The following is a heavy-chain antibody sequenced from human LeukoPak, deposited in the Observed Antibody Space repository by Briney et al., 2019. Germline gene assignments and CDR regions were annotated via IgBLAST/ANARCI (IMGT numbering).Heavy chain of an antibody. CDR2: ISYDGSNK. J-gene: IGHJ4*02. Sequence: GRSLRLSCAASGFSFRNHAMHWVRQAPGKGLEWVAVISYDGSNKYYVDSVKGRPTISREDSKNTLYLQMNSLRAEDTAVYYCAREEYNRMFFDYWGQGTLVTVSS. D-gene: IGHD1-14*01. CDR3: AREEYNRMFFDY. CDR1: GFSFRNHA. V-gene: IGHV3-30-3*01.